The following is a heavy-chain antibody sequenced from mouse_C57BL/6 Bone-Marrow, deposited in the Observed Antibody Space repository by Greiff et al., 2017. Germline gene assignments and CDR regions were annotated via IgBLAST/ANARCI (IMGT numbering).Heavy chain of an antibody. V-gene: IGHV1-82*01. CDR3: ARWLLLDY. Sequence: QVQLQQSGPELVKPGASVKISCKASGYAFSSSWMNWVKQRPGKGLEWIGRIYPGDGDTNYNGKFKGKATLTADKSSSTAYMQLSCLTSEDSAVYFCARWLLLDYWGQGTTLTVSS. J-gene: IGHJ2*01. CDR2: IYPGDGDT. D-gene: IGHD2-3*01. CDR1: GYAFSSSW.